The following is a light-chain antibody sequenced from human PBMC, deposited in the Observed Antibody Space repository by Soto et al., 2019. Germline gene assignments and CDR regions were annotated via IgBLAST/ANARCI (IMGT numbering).Light chain of an antibody. Sequence: EIVFTQSPCTLSLSPGERATLSCRASQSVISNYLAWYQQKPGLAPRLLIYGVSIRATGIPDRFSGSGSGTDFTLTISRLEPEDFAVYYCLQYGRSPKTFGQGTKV. CDR2: GVS. CDR3: LQYGRSPKT. V-gene: IGKV3-20*01. CDR1: QSVISNY. J-gene: IGKJ1*01.